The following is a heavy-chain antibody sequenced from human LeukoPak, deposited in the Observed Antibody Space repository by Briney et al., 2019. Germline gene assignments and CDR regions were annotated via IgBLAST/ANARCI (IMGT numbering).Heavy chain of an antibody. CDR3: ARLYWYYYDNGPGGSDAFDF. Sequence: GASVKVSCKASGYTFTSYYIQWVRQAPGQGLEWMGWINTNTGNLTYAQDFTGRFVFSLDTSVSTAYLQISSLKAEDTAVYYCARLYWYYYDNGPGGSDAFDFWGQGTMVTVSS. CDR1: GYTFTSYY. J-gene: IGHJ3*01. CDR2: INTNTGNL. D-gene: IGHD3-22*01. V-gene: IGHV7-4-1*02.